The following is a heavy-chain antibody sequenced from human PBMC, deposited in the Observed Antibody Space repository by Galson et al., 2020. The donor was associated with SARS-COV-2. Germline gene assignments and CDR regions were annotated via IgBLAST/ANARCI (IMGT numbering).Heavy chain of an antibody. CDR2: IYWGDDK. Sequence: KMSGPTLAKPTNTRPQTCTFPELSLSPSGVDVAWIRQPPGKELEWLALIYWGDDKRYSPSLKSRLAITKDTSKNRVVLTGTNMDPVDTATYYCGHSSYYDIVTGFSVYGYWGQGTLVTVSS. CDR3: GHSSYYDIVTGFSVYGY. D-gene: IGHD3-9*01. V-gene: IGHV2-5*02. CDR1: ELSLSPSGVD. J-gene: IGHJ4*02.